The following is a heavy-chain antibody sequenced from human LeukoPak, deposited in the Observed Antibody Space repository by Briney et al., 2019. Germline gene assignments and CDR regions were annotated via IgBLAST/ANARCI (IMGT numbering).Heavy chain of an antibody. CDR3: ARAPGYSGKGFDY. V-gene: IGHV1-2*04. J-gene: IGHJ4*02. Sequence: GASVKVSCKASGYTFTGYYMHWVRQAPGQGLEWMGWINPNSGGTNYAQKFQGWVTMTRDTSISTAYMELSRLRSDDTAVYYCARAPGYSGKGFDYWGQGTLVTVSS. CDR1: GYTFTGYY. D-gene: IGHD5-12*01. CDR2: INPNSGGT.